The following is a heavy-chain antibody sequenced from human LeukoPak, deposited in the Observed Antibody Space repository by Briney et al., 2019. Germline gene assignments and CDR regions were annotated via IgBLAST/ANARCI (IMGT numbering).Heavy chain of an antibody. V-gene: IGHV3-53*01. Sequence: PGGSLRLSCAPSWLTVSSKYMSWVRQAPGKGLEWVSILYSGGNTYYADSVKGRFTISRDNAKNSLYLQMNSLRAEDTAVYYCAKGSSGSYQSSDYWGQGTLVTVSS. J-gene: IGHJ4*02. CDR1: WLTVSSKY. CDR2: LYSGGNT. CDR3: AKGSSGSYQSSDY. D-gene: IGHD1-26*01.